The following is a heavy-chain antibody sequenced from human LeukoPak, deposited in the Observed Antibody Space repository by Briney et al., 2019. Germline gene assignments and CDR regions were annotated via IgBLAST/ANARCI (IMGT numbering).Heavy chain of an antibody. CDR1: SYASISCY. CDR2: INPSGGST. CDR3: ARVGSGSYWGFFDY. Sequence: PASSVQSSSSAASYASISCYKYCGSRAPRPGREWMGIINPSGGSTSYAQKFQGRVTMTRDTSTSTVYMELSSLTSEDTAVYYCARVGSGSYWGFFDYWGQGTLVTVSS. J-gene: IGHJ4*02. D-gene: IGHD1-26*01. V-gene: IGHV1-46*01.